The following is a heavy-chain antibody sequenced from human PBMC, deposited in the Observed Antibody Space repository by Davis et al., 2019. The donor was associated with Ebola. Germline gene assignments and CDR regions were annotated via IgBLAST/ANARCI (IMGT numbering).Heavy chain of an antibody. D-gene: IGHD6-19*01. CDR2: ISYDGSNK. J-gene: IGHJ6*02. CDR3: ARGLSSGWYTYYYYGMDV. CDR1: GFTFSSYG. Sequence: GESLKISCAASGFTFSSYGMHWVRQAPGKGLEWVAVISYDGSNKYYADSVKGRFTISRDNSKNTLYLQMNSLRAEDTAVYYCARGLSSGWYTYYYYGMDVWGQGTTVTVSS. V-gene: IGHV3-30*19.